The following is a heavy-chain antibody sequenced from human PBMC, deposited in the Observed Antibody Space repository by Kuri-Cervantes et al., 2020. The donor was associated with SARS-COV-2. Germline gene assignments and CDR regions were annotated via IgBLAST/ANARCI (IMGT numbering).Heavy chain of an antibody. Sequence: SQTLSLTCAVYGGSFSDYYWSWVRQPPGKGLEWIGEINHSGNTNYDPSLKSRVTISIDTSKNQFSLKLSSVTAADTAVYYCARGNRLRYSSRFDYWGQGTLVTVSS. CDR3: ARGNRLRYSSRFDY. V-gene: IGHV4-34*01. D-gene: IGHD3-9*01. CDR1: GGSFSDYY. CDR2: INHSGNT. J-gene: IGHJ4*02.